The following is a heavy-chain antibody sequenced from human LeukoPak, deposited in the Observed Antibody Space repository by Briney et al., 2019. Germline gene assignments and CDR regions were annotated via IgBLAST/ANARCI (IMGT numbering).Heavy chain of an antibody. J-gene: IGHJ4*02. Sequence: SETLSLTCTVSGASISSYYWSWVRQPPGEGMEWVGYIYYSGSTNYNPSLKRRVTISVDTSKNQFSLKLSSVTAADTAVYYCARRHGDYWGQGTLVTVSS. CDR2: IYYSGST. CDR1: GASISSYY. CDR3: ARRHGDY. V-gene: IGHV4-59*01.